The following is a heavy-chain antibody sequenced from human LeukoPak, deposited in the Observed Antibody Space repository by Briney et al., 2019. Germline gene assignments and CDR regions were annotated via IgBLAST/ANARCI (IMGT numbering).Heavy chain of an antibody. CDR3: AKEGDNHYASSGYFPPFDF. Sequence: GGSLRLSCAASGFTFSSYGMSWVRQAPGKGLEWVSSISGSGARIYYADFVKGRFTISRDTSKNTLYLQMNSLRAEDTAVYYCAKEGDNHYASSGYFPPFDFWGQGTLVTVSS. J-gene: IGHJ4*02. CDR2: ISGSGARI. D-gene: IGHD3-22*01. V-gene: IGHV3-23*01. CDR1: GFTFSSYG.